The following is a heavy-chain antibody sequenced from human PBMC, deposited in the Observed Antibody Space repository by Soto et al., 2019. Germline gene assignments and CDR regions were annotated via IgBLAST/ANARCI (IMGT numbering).Heavy chain of an antibody. V-gene: IGHV3-23*01. CDR3: AKGQITIFGVVHAFDI. CDR1: GFTFSSYA. D-gene: IGHD3-3*01. CDR2: ISGSGGST. J-gene: IGHJ3*02. Sequence: GGSLRLSCAASGFTFSSYAMSWVRQAPGKGLEWVSAISGSGGSTYYADSVKGRFTISRDNSKNTLYLQMNSLRAEDTAVYYCAKGQITIFGVVHAFDIWGQGTMITVSS.